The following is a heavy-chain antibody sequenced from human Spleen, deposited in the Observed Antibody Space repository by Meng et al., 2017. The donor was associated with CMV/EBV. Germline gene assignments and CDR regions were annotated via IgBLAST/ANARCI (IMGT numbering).Heavy chain of an antibody. CDR1: GYTFTSYG. V-gene: IGHV1-18*01. CDR3: ASEFYEYDNGGYDDDTIDI. CDR2: MNGYGGRA. D-gene: IGHD3-22*01. Sequence: ASVKVSCKASGYTFTSYGISWVRQATGQGLEWMGWMNGYGGRANYGQKFKGRVTVTTDTSTSTAYMELRSLRSDDTAVYYCASEFYEYDNGGYDDDTIDIWGQGTMVTVSS. J-gene: IGHJ3*02.